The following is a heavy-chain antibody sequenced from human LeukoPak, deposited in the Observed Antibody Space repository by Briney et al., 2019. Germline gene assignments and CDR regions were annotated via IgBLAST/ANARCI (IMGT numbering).Heavy chain of an antibody. Sequence: GASVKVSCKASGYTFTGYYMNWVRQAPGQGLEWIGRINPNSGSTNYAQKFQGRVTMTRDTSNSSAYMEQRRVRYGDRGGYYGAGGSDTGLVEIDHWGQGTLVTVSS. J-gene: IGHJ5*02. CDR1: GYTFTGYY. CDR3: AGGSDTGLVEIDH. V-gene: IGHV1-2*05. D-gene: IGHD5-18*01. CDR2: INPNSGST.